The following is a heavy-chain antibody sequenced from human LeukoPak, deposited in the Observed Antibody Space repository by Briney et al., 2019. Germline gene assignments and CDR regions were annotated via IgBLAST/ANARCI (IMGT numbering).Heavy chain of an antibody. D-gene: IGHD6-6*01. CDR1: GYTLTELS. CDR2: FDPEDGET. CDR3: ARDPRQSYSSSSEYYFGY. Sequence: GASVKVSCKVSGYTLTELSMHWVRQAPGKGLEWMGGFDPEDGETIYAQKFQGRVTMTEDTSTDTAYMELSSLRSEDTAVYYCARDPRQSYSSSSEYYFGYWGQGTLVIVSS. J-gene: IGHJ4*02. V-gene: IGHV1-24*01.